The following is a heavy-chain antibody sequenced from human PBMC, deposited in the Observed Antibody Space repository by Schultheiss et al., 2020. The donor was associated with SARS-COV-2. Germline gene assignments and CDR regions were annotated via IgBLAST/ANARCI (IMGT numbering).Heavy chain of an antibody. D-gene: IGHD6-19*01. V-gene: IGHV3-7*03. J-gene: IGHJ4*02. Sequence: GGSLRLSCAASGFTFSDYYMSWVRQAPGKGLEWVANIKQDGSENYYVDSVKGRFTISRDNSKNSLYLQMNSLRAEDTALYYCAKGHTGGVAGTFDYWGQGTLVTVSS. CDR1: GFTFSDYY. CDR3: AKGHTGGVAGTFDY. CDR2: IKQDGSEN.